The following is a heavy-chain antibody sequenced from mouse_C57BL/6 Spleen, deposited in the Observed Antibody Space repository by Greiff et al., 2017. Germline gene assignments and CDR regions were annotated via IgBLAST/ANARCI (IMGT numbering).Heavy chain of an antibody. D-gene: IGHD2-3*01. Sequence: QVQLQQPGAELVMPGASVKLSCKASGYTFPSYWMHWVKQRPGQGLEWIGEIDPSDSYTNYNQKFKGKSTLTVDKSSSTAYMQLSSLTSEDSAVYYCARCCDGYWYFDVWGTGTTVTVSS. CDR1: GYTFPSYW. CDR2: IDPSDSYT. J-gene: IGHJ1*03. CDR3: ARCCDGYWYFDV. V-gene: IGHV1-69*01.